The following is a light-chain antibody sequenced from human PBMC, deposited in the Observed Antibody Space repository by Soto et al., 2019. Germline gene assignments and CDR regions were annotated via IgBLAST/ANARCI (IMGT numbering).Light chain of an antibody. V-gene: IGKV3-20*01. CDR2: GAS. J-gene: IGKJ5*01. Sequence: EIVLTQSPGTLSLSPGERATLSCRASQSVSSSYLAWYQQKPGQAPRLLIYGASSRATGIPDRFSGSGSGTDFTLTISRLEPEDFEVYYCQQYDSSPPITFGQGTRLEIK. CDR1: QSVSSSY. CDR3: QQYDSSPPIT.